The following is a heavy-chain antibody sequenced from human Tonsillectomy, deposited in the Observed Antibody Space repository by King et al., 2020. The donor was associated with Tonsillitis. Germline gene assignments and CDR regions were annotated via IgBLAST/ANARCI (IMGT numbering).Heavy chain of an antibody. CDR3: AKSGGSVSYYESPFDY. J-gene: IGHJ4*02. Sequence: VQLVESGGGLVQPGRSLRLSCAASGFTFDDYAMHWVRQAPGKGLEWVSGISWNSGSIGYADSVKGRFTISRDNAKNSLYLQMNSLRAEDTALYYCAKSGGSVSYYESPFDYWGQGTLVTVSS. CDR1: GFTFDDYA. V-gene: IGHV3-9*01. D-gene: IGHD3-10*01. CDR2: ISWNSGSI.